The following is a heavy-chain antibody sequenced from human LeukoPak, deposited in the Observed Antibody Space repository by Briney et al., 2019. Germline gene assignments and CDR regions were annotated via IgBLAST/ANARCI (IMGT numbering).Heavy chain of an antibody. D-gene: IGHD3-10*01. CDR1: GGSISSYY. J-gene: IGHJ2*01. CDR3: ARDTYGDWYFDL. CDR2: IYYSGST. Sequence: SETLSLTCTVSGGSISSYYWSRIRQPPGKGLEWIGYIYYSGSTNYNPSLKSRVTISVDTSKNQFSLKLSSVTAADTAVYYCARDTYGDWYFDLWGRGTLVTVSS. V-gene: IGHV4-59*01.